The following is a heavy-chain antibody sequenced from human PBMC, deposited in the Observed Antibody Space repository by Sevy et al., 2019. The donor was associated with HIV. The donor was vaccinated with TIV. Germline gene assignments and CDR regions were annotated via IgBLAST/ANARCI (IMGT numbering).Heavy chain of an antibody. V-gene: IGHV3-23*01. J-gene: IGHJ4*02. CDR1: GFTCRNYA. CDR3: AKDLDIVAVAAAIRLSY. CDR2: LSGTGGST. D-gene: IGHD2-2*01. Sequence: GGSLRLSCAASGFTCRNYAMSWVRQAPGKGLEWVSALSGTGGSTYYADSVKGRFTISRDNSKNTLYLQMNSLRVEDTAVYYCAKDLDIVAVAAAIRLSYWGQGTLVTVSS.